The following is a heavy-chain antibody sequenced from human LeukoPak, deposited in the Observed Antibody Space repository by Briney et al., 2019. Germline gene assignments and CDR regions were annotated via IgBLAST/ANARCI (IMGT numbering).Heavy chain of an antibody. CDR1: GFTFSSYS. V-gene: IGHV3-21*01. CDR3: ARGLYCSSTSCPLGY. Sequence: GGSLRPSCAASGFTFSSYSMNWVRQAPGKGLEWVSSISSSSSYIYDADSVKGRFTTSRDNAKNSLYLQMNSLRAEDTAVYYCARGLYCSSTSCPLGYWGQGTLVTVSS. J-gene: IGHJ4*02. CDR2: ISSSSSYI. D-gene: IGHD2-2*01.